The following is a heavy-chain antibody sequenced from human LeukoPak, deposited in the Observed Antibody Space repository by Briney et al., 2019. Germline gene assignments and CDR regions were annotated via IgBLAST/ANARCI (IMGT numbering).Heavy chain of an antibody. Sequence: GGSLRLSCAASGFTFSSYAMSWVRQAPGKGLEWVSTISGSGGSTNYADSVEGRFTISRDNSKNTLYLQMNSLRAEDTAVYYCAKASYGSGSSPLDYWGQGTLVTVSS. J-gene: IGHJ4*02. V-gene: IGHV3-23*01. D-gene: IGHD3-10*01. CDR2: ISGSGGST. CDR1: GFTFSSYA. CDR3: AKASYGSGSSPLDY.